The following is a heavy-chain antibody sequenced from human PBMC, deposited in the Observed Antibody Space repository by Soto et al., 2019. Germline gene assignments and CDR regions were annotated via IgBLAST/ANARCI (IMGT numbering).Heavy chain of an antibody. V-gene: IGHV4-59*01. CDR2: IYYSGST. D-gene: IGHD4-17*01. Sequence: SETLSLTCTVSGGSISSYYWSWIRQPPGKGLEWIGYIYYSGSTNYNPSLKSRVTISVDMSKNQFSLKLSSVTAADTAVYYCASINVGFDYGDRFDYWGQGTLVTVSS. J-gene: IGHJ4*02. CDR3: ASINVGFDYGDRFDY. CDR1: GGSISSYY.